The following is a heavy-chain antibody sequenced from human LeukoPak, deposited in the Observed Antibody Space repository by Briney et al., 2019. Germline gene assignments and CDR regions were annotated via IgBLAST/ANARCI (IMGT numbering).Heavy chain of an antibody. CDR2: ISGSGGST. J-gene: IGHJ3*01. CDR1: GFTFSSSS. CDR3: ANTPSNAALDL. Sequence: GSLRLSCAASGFTFSSSSMSCVRQAPGKGLHSVSSISGSGGSTYYADSVEGRFTISRDNSKNTLYLQMNSLRAEDTPVYYCANTPSNAALDLCRQGTMVTVSS. V-gene: IGHV3-23*01.